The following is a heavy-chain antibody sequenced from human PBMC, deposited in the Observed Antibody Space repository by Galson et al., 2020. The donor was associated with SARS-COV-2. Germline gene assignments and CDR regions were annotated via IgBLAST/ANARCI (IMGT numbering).Heavy chain of an antibody. V-gene: IGHV4-59*08. J-gene: IGHJ4*02. D-gene: IGHD1-26*01. CDR1: RGSLSYHY. Sequence: ETSETLSLTCTVSRGSLSYHYWSWVRQPPGKGLEWTGYILDSGTTNYNPSLKGRASISRDTPKNQFSLTLNSVTAADTAVYYCAKLAEGRRSSEDYWGQGTLVTVSS. CDR3: AKLAEGRRSSEDY. CDR2: ILDSGTT.